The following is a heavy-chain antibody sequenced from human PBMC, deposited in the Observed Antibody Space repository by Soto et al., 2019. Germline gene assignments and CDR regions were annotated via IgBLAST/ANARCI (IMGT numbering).Heavy chain of an antibody. CDR3: AGSNYYGSGSYHDY. CDR1: GFTFSSYW. Sequence: GGSLRLSCAASGFTFSSYWMSWVRQAPGKGLEWVANIKQDGSEKYYVDSVKGRFTISRDNAKNSLYLQMNSLRAEDTAVYYCAGSNYYGSGSYHDYWGQGTLVTVSS. CDR2: IKQDGSEK. D-gene: IGHD3-10*01. V-gene: IGHV3-7*05. J-gene: IGHJ4*02.